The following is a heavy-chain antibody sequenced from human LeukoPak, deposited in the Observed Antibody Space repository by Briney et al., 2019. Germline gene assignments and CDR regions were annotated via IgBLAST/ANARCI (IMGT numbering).Heavy chain of an antibody. D-gene: IGHD2-2*01. CDR3: ARDRMGEYQLLEYVYNWFDP. Sequence: SETLSLTCIDSGGSISSYYWSWILQPAGKGLEWLGRIYTSGSTNYNPSLKSRVTMSVDTSKNQFSLKLSSVTAADTAVYYCARDRMGEYQLLEYVYNWFDPWGQGTLVTVSS. CDR2: IYTSGST. CDR1: GGSISSYY. V-gene: IGHV4-4*07. J-gene: IGHJ5*02.